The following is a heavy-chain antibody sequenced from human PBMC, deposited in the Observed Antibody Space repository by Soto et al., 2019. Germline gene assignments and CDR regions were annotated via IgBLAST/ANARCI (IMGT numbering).Heavy chain of an antibody. CDR3: TGDDRYYDILTGYSRRPYYYYMDV. CDR1: GFTFGDYA. Sequence: GGSLRLSCTASGFTFGDYAMSWFRQAPGKGLEWVGFIRSKAYGGTTEYAAAVKGRFTISREGSKSMAYLQMNSLKTEDTAGYYCTGDDRYYDILTGYSRRPYYYYMDVWGKGTTVTVSS. V-gene: IGHV3-49*01. CDR2: IRSKAYGGTT. D-gene: IGHD3-9*01. J-gene: IGHJ6*03.